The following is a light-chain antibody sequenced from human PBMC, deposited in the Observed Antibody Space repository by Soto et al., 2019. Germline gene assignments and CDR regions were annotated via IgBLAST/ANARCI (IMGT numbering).Light chain of an antibody. CDR2: AAS. J-gene: IGKJ4*01. CDR1: QTINSH. CDR3: QQSLKTPFT. Sequence: DIQMTQSPSSLSASVGYRVTITCLASQTINSHLNWYQQKPRKAPELLMYAASTLQSGVPPRFSGSGYGTDFTLTISSLQPEDIETYYCQQSLKTPFTFGGGTKVDIK. V-gene: IGKV1-39*01.